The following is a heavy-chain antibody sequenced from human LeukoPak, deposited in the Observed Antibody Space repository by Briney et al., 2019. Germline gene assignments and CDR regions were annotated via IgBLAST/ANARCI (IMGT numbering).Heavy chain of an antibody. J-gene: IGHJ4*02. V-gene: IGHV4-31*03. CDR3: ARARSGYSGPFDY. CDR1: GGSISSGGYY. D-gene: IGHD5-12*01. CDR2: IYYSGST. Sequence: PSETLSLTCTVSGGSISSGGYYWSWIRQHPGKGLEWIGYIYYSGSTYYNPYLKSRVTISVDTSKNQFSLKLSSVTAADTAVYYCARARSGYSGPFDYWGQGTLVTVSS.